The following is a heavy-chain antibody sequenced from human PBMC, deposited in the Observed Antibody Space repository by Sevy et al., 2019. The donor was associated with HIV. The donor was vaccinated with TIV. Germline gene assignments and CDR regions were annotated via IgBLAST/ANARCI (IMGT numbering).Heavy chain of an antibody. V-gene: IGHV3-30-3*01. Sequence: GGSLRLSCAASGFTFSSYAMHWVRQAPGKGLEWVAVISYDGSNKYYADSVKGRFTISRDNSKNTLYLQTNSLRAEDTAVYYCASHPVDTAMVDVYYYYGMDVWGQWTTVTVSS. CDR2: ISYDGSNK. J-gene: IGHJ6*02. D-gene: IGHD5-18*01. CDR1: GFTFSSYA. CDR3: ASHPVDTAMVDVYYYYGMDV.